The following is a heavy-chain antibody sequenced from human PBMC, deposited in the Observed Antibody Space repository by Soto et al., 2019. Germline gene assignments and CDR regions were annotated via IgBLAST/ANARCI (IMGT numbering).Heavy chain of an antibody. V-gene: IGHV3-30*03. D-gene: IGHD6-19*01. Sequence: PGGSLRLSCAASGFTFSSYGMHWVRQAPGKGLEWVAVISYDGSNKYYADSVKGRFTISRDNSKNTLYLQMNSLRAEDTAVYYCASGVVAVADLTGSFDYWGQGTLVTVSS. J-gene: IGHJ4*02. CDR2: ISYDGSNK. CDR3: ASGVVAVADLTGSFDY. CDR1: GFTFSSYG.